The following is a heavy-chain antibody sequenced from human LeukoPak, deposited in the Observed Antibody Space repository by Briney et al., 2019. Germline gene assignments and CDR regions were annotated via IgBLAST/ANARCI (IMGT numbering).Heavy chain of an antibody. J-gene: IGHJ4*02. CDR1: GFTFSSYG. Sequence: GGSLRLSCAASGFTFSSYGMHWARQAPGKGLEWVAVIWYDGSNKYYADSVKGRFTISRDNSKNTLYLQMNSLRAEDTAVYYCATYDYVWGSYRPPFDYWGQGTLVTVSS. CDR3: ATYDYVWGSYRPPFDY. D-gene: IGHD3-16*02. V-gene: IGHV3-33*01. CDR2: IWYDGSNK.